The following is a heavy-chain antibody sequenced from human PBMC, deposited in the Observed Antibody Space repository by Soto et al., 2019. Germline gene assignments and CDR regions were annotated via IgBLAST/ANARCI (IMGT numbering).Heavy chain of an antibody. V-gene: IGHV1-3*01. Sequence: GASVKVSCKASGYTFTSYAMHWVRQAPGQRLEWMGWINAGNGNTKYSQKFQGRVTITRDTSASTAYMELSSLRSEDTAVYYCARDPGAIVVVPAAMGYFDYWGQGTLVTVSS. D-gene: IGHD2-2*01. CDR1: GYTFTSYA. J-gene: IGHJ4*02. CDR2: INAGNGNT. CDR3: ARDPGAIVVVPAAMGYFDY.